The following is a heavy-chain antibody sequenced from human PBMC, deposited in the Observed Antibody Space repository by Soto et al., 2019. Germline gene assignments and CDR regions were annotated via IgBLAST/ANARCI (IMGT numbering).Heavy chain of an antibody. CDR1: GFTFSSYG. J-gene: IGHJ6*03. Sequence: GGSLRLSCAASGFTFSSYGMHWVRQAPGKGLEWVAIISFDGSNRYYADSVKDRFTISRDSSKNTLYLQVNSLRAEETAVYYCARGAGLSQYNYYINVWGKGTTVTVSS. V-gene: IGHV3-33*01. CDR2: ISFDGSNR. CDR3: ARGAGLSQYNYYINV. D-gene: IGHD6-19*01.